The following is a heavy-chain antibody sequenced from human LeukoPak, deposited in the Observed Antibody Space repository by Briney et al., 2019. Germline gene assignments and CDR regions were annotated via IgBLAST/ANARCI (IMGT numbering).Heavy chain of an antibody. CDR1: GFTFSSYA. Sequence: GGSPRLSCAASGFTFSSYAMSWVRQAPGKGLEWVSAISGSGGSTYYADSVKGRFTISRDNSKNTLYLQMNSLRAEDTAVYYCAKDTSSGWFYYFDYWGQGTLVTVSS. CDR2: ISGSGGST. V-gene: IGHV3-23*01. D-gene: IGHD6-19*01. J-gene: IGHJ4*02. CDR3: AKDTSSGWFYYFDY.